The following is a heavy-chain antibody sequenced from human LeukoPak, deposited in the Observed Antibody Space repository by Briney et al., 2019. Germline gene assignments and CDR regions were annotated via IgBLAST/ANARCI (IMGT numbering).Heavy chain of an antibody. CDR3: ARGQYYYGSGSGDYFDY. CDR1: GYTFTSYD. V-gene: IGHV1-8*03. CDR2: MNPNSGNT. D-gene: IGHD3-10*01. J-gene: IGHJ4*02. Sequence: AASVKVSCKASGYTFTSYDINWVRQATGQGLEWMGWMNPNSGNTGYAQKFQGRVTITRNTSISTAYMELSSLRSEDTAVYDCARGQYYYGSGSGDYFDYWGQGTLVTVSS.